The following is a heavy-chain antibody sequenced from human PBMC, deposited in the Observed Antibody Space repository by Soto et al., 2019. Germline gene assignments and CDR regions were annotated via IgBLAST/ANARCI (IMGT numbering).Heavy chain of an antibody. Sequence: SETLSLTCTVSGGSISSYYWSWIRQPPGKGLEWIGYIYYSGGTNYNPSLKSRVTISVDTSKNQFSLKLNSMTAADTAVYYCARHNYGSGSTYFDYWGQGTLVT. CDR1: GGSISSYY. V-gene: IGHV4-59*08. J-gene: IGHJ4*02. D-gene: IGHD3-10*01. CDR3: ARHNYGSGSTYFDY. CDR2: IYYSGGT.